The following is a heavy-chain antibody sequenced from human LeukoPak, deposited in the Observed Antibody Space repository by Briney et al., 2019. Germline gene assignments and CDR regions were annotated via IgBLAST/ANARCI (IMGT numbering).Heavy chain of an antibody. CDR3: ARDQGLVHYFDY. CDR2: ISSSSSYI. Sequence: GGSLRLSCAASGFTFSSYSMNWIRQAPGKGLEWVSSISSSSSYIYYADSVKGRFTISRDNAKNSLYLQMNSLRAEDTAVYYCARDQGLVHYFDYWGQGTLVTVSS. D-gene: IGHD2-8*01. V-gene: IGHV3-21*01. CDR1: GFTFSSYS. J-gene: IGHJ4*02.